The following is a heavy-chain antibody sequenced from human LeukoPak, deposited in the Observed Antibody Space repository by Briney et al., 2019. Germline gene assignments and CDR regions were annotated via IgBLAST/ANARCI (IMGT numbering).Heavy chain of an antibody. CDR2: IYHSGST. V-gene: IGHV4-30-2*01. Sequence: SETLSLTCAVSGGSISSGGYFWSWIRQPPGKGLEWIGYIYHSGSTYYTPSLKSRVTLSVDRSKNQFSLKLSSVTAADTAVYYCARGEAMANFDYWGQGTLVTVSS. J-gene: IGHJ4*02. CDR3: ARGEAMANFDY. D-gene: IGHD5-24*01. CDR1: GGSISSGGYF.